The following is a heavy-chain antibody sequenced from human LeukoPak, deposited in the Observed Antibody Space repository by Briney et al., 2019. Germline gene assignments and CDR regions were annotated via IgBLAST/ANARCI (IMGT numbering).Heavy chain of an antibody. CDR2: MNPNSGNT. J-gene: IGHJ6*03. CDR1: GGTFSSYA. Sequence: ASVKVSCKASGGTFSSYAISWVRQAPGQGLEWMGWMNPNSGNTGYAQKFQGRVTMTRNTSISTAYMELSSLRSEDTAVYYCARGPRIAALYYYYYYMDVWGKGTTVTVSS. D-gene: IGHD6-6*01. CDR3: ARGPRIAALYYYYYYMDV. V-gene: IGHV1-8*02.